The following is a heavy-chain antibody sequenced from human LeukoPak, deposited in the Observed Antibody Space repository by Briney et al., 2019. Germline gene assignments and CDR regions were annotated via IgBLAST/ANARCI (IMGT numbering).Heavy chain of an antibody. D-gene: IGHD3-22*01. CDR3: ARTHYYYDSSGYHIDAFDI. CDR1: GFTFSSYG. Sequence: PGGSLRLSCAASGFTFSSYGMSWVRQAPGKGLEWVSAISSSGSTIYYADSVKGRFTISRDNAKNSLYLQMNSLRAEDTAVYYCARTHYYYDSSGYHIDAFDIWGQGTMVTVSS. CDR2: ISSSGSTI. J-gene: IGHJ3*02. V-gene: IGHV3-48*04.